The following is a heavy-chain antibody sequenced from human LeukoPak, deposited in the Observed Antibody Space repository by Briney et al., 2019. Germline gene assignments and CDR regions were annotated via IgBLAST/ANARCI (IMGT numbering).Heavy chain of an antibody. D-gene: IGHD3-22*01. CDR3: ARGIITNYFDY. V-gene: IGHV1-46*01. CDR1: GYTFTGYY. CDR2: INPSGGST. Sequence: ASVKVSCKASGYTFTGYYMHWVRQAPGQGLEWMGIINPSGGSTSYAQKFQGRVTMTKDMSTSTVYMELSSLRSEDTAVYYCARGIITNYFDYWGQGTLVTVSS. J-gene: IGHJ4*02.